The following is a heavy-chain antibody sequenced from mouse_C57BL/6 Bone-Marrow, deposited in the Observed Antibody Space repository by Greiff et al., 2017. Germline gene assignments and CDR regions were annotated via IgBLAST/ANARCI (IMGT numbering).Heavy chain of an antibody. Sequence: EVQLKESGAELVRPGASVKLSCTASGFNIKDDYMHWVKQRPEQGLEWIGWIDPENGDTEYASKFQGKATITADTASNTAYLQLSSLTSEDTAVYYCATSPLWLRADCWGRGTTLTVSS. V-gene: IGHV14-4*01. D-gene: IGHD2-2*01. CDR1: GFNIKDDY. CDR2: IDPENGDT. CDR3: ATSPLWLRADC. J-gene: IGHJ2*01.